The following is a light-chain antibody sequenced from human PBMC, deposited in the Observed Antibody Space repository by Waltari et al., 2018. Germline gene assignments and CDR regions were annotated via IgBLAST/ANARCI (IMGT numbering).Light chain of an antibody. CDR1: QTIENF. V-gene: IGKV1-5*03. J-gene: IGKJ1*01. CDR2: KAS. Sequence: DIQMTQSPSSLSASVGDRVTVTCRANQTIENFLIWYQQKPGKAPKLLINKASSFEGGVPSRFSGSGSGTEFTLTISSLQPDDFATYYCQQYNSYEWTFGQGTKVAIK. CDR3: QQYNSYEWT.